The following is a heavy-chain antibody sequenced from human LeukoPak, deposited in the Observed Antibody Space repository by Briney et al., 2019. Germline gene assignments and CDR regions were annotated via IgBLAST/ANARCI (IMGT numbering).Heavy chain of an antibody. CDR1: GFTFSSYS. V-gene: IGHV3-7*01. Sequence: PGGSLRLSCAASGFTFSSYSMNWVRQAPGRGLEWVANIKQDGTEKYYVDSMKGRFTISRDNAKNSLYLQMNSLRVEDTAVYYCAKVAKYYYGSETYYFFEHWGQGTPVTASS. CDR2: IKQDGTEK. J-gene: IGHJ4*02. CDR3: AKVAKYYYGSETYYFFEH. D-gene: IGHD3-10*01.